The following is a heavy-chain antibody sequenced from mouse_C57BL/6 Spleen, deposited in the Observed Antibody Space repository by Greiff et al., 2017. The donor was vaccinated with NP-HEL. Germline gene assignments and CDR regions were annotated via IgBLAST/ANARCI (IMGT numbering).Heavy chain of an antibody. CDR1: GFTFSDYG. Sequence: EVHLVESGGGLVKPGGSLKLSCAASGFTFSDYGMHWVRQAPEKGLEWVAYISSGSSTIYYADTVKGRFTISRDNAKNTLFLQMTSLRSEDTAMYYCARPTGKALYYFDYWGQGTTLTVSS. D-gene: IGHD4-1*02. V-gene: IGHV5-17*01. J-gene: IGHJ2*01. CDR3: ARPTGKALYYFDY. CDR2: ISSGSSTI.